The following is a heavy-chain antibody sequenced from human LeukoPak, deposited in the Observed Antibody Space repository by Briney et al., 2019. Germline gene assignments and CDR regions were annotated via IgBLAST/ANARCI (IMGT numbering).Heavy chain of an antibody. Sequence: PGGSLRLSCAASGFTFSSYEMNWARQAPGKGLEWVSYISSSGSTIYYADSVKGRFTISRDNAKNSLYLQMNSLRAEDTAVYYCARDVGFWSGIENWFDPWGQGTQVTVSS. D-gene: IGHD3-3*01. V-gene: IGHV3-48*03. CDR3: ARDVGFWSGIENWFDP. J-gene: IGHJ5*02. CDR1: GFTFSSYE. CDR2: ISSSGSTI.